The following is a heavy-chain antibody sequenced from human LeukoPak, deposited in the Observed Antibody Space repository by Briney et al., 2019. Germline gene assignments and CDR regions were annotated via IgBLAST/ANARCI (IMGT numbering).Heavy chain of an antibody. CDR1: GFTFSSYS. J-gene: IGHJ4*02. D-gene: IGHD1-26*01. CDR3: ARDPSSGSYPNFDY. CDR2: ISSRSSYI. Sequence: GGSLRLSCAASGFTFSSYSMNWVRQAPGKGLEWVSSISSRSSYIYYADSVKGRFTISRDNAKNSLYLQMNSLRAEDTAVYYCARDPSSGSYPNFDYWGQGTLVTVSS. V-gene: IGHV3-21*01.